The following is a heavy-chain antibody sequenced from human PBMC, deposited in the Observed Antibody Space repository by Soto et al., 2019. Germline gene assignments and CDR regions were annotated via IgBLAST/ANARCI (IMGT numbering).Heavy chain of an antibody. CDR1: GFTFSNYG. J-gene: IGHJ6*02. V-gene: IGHV3-30*18. CDR2: ISYDGRNS. CDR3: AKDQVRGATGIVLDGMDV. Sequence: QVQLVESGGGVVQPGGSLRLACAASGFTFSNYGMHGVLQAPGKGLEWVAVISYDGRNSSYADSVQGRFTISRDNSNNTVYLHMNSLRAEDTAIYYCAKDQVRGATGIVLDGMDVWGQGTTVTISS. D-gene: IGHD2-15*01.